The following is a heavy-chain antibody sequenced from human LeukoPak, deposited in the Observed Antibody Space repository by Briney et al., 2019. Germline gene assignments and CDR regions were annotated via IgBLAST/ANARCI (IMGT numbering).Heavy chain of an antibody. Sequence: GASVKVSCKASGYTFTSYYMHWVRQAPGQGLEWMGIINPSGGSTSYAQKFQGRVTMTEDTSTDTAYLELSSLKSEDTAVYYCAAGTYYSLTTVYWGQGTLVTVSS. D-gene: IGHD3-10*01. V-gene: IGHV1-46*01. J-gene: IGHJ4*02. CDR1: GYTFTSYY. CDR2: INPSGGST. CDR3: AAGTYYSLTTVY.